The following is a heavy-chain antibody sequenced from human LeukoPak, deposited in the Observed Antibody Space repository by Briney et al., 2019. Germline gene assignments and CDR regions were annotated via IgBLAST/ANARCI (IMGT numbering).Heavy chain of an antibody. Sequence: GGSLRLSCAASGFTFSSYAMTWVRQAPGKGLEWVSAISGSSDNTYYADSVKGRFTISRDNSKNTLFLQMNSLRAEDTAVYYCAKGPKMGPTDSWGQGTPVTVSS. V-gene: IGHV3-23*01. D-gene: IGHD5-24*01. CDR3: AKGPKMGPTDS. CDR1: GFTFSSYA. J-gene: IGHJ4*02. CDR2: ISGSSDNT.